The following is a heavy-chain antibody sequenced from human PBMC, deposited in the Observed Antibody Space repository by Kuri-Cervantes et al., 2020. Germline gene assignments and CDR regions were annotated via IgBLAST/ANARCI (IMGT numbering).Heavy chain of an antibody. Sequence: GSLRLSCAVSGGSISSSNWWSWVRQPPGKGLEWIGEIYHSGSTNYNPSLKSRVNISVDKSKNQFSLKLSSVTAADTAVYYCAREKHSSGFDYWGQGTLVTVSS. D-gene: IGHD6-19*01. J-gene: IGHJ4*02. V-gene: IGHV4-4*02. CDR3: AREKHSSGFDY. CDR2: IYHSGST. CDR1: GGSISSSNW.